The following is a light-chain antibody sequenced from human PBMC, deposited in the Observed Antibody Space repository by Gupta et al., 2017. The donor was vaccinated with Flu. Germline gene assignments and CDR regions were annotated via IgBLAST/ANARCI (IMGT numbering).Light chain of an antibody. CDR2: WAS. CDR1: QSVLYSSNNKNY. J-gene: IGKJ1*01. CDR3: QQYYSTPQT. V-gene: IGKV4-1*01. Sequence: DLVMPPSPDFLAASLGGVTTINRKSSQSVLYSSNNKNYLAWYQQKPGQPPKLLIYWASTRESGVPDRFSGSGSGTDFTLTISSLQAEDVAVYYCQQYYSTPQTFGQGTKVEIK.